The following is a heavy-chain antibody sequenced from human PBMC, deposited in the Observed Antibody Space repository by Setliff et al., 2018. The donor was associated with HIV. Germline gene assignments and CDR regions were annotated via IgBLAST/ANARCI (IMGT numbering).Heavy chain of an antibody. CDR2: IRSDGSST. CDR1: GFTFSSYW. D-gene: IGHD3-3*01. CDR3: AEWFDGYDAFDI. V-gene: IGHV3-74*01. Sequence: GSLRLSCAASGFTFSSYWMHWVRQAPGKGLVWVSRIRSDGSSTTYADSVKGRFTISRDNSKNAPYLQMNSLRAEDTAVYYCAEWFDGYDAFDIWGQGTMVTVSS. J-gene: IGHJ3*02.